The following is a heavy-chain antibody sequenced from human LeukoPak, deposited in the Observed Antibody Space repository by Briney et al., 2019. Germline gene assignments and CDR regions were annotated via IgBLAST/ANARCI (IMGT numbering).Heavy chain of an antibody. CDR1: GDSVSSNSAA. D-gene: IGHD5-12*01. CDR2: TYYRSTRYN. V-gene: IGHV6-1*01. CDR3: ARSGDTVATIGRKPRPNAFDI. Sequence: SQTLSLTCAISGDSVSSNSAAWNWIRQSPSRGLEWLGRTYYRSTRYNDYAVSVKSRITINPDTSKNQFSLQLNSVTPEDTAVYYCARSGDTVATIGRKPRPNAFDIWGQGTMVTVSS. J-gene: IGHJ3*02.